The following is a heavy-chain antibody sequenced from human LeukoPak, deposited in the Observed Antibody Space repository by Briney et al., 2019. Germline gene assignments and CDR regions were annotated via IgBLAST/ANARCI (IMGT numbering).Heavy chain of an antibody. D-gene: IGHD3-16*01. J-gene: IGHJ4*02. CDR3: ARRGGGNYPYYFDY. CDR1: GGSFSGYY. CDR2: INHSGST. V-gene: IGHV4-34*01. Sequence: SETLSLTCAVYGGSFSGYYWSWIRQPPGKGLEWIGEINHSGSTNYNPSLKSRVTISVDTSKNQFSLKLSSVTAADTAVYYCARRGGGNYPYYFDYWGRGTLVTVSS.